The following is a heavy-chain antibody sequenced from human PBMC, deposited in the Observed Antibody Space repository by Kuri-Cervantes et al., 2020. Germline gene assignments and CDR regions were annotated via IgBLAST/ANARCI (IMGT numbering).Heavy chain of an antibody. CDR3: ARDRLAMVV. CDR1: GGSISSGDYY. J-gene: IGHJ4*02. CDR2: IYYSGST. D-gene: IGHD5-18*01. V-gene: IGHV4-61*08. Sequence: SETLSLTCTVSGGSISSGDYYWSWIRQPPGRGLEWIGYIYYSGSTNYNPSLKSRVTMSVDSSKNQFSLKLTSMTAADTAVYYCARDRLAMVVWGQGALVTVSS.